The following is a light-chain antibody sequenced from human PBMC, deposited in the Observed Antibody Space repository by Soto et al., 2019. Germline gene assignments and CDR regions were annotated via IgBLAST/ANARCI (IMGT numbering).Light chain of an antibody. CDR2: GAS. CDR3: QQYNNWPAIN. CDR1: QSVRSN. Sequence: EIVMTQSPATLSVSPGERATLSCSASQSVRSNLAWYQQKPGQAPRLLIYGASTRATGIPATFSGSGSGTQFTLTISSLQSEDFAVYYCQQYNNWPAINFGQGTRLEIK. J-gene: IGKJ5*01. V-gene: IGKV3D-15*01.